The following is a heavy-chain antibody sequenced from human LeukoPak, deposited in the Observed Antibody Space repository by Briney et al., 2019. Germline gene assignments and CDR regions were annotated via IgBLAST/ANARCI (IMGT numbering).Heavy chain of an antibody. V-gene: IGHV3-48*01. CDR2: IRSSSET. CDR1: GFTFSQYS. CDR3: ARDAGNSGYGCDL. Sequence: GGSLRLSCAASGFTFSQYSMNWVRQAPGKGLEWVSHIRSSSETFCADSVKGRFTISRDNARNSLYLQMNNLRGEDTATYYCARDAGNSGYGCDLWGQGTLVTVSS. D-gene: IGHD5-12*01. J-gene: IGHJ5*02.